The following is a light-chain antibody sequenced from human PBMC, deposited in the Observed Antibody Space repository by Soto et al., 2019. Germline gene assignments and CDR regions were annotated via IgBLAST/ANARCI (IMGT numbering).Light chain of an antibody. Sequence: QSVLTQPPSASGTPGQRVTISCSGSSSNIGSNYVYWYQQLPGTTPNLLIYRNNQRPSGVPDRFSGSKSATSASLAISGLRSEDEADYYCAAWDASLSGHVFGTGTKLTVL. CDR2: RNN. J-gene: IGLJ1*01. CDR3: AAWDASLSGHV. V-gene: IGLV1-47*01. CDR1: SSNIGSNY.